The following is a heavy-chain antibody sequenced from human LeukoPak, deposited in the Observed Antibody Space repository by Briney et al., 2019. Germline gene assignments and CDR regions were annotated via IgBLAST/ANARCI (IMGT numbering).Heavy chain of an antibody. CDR2: INHSGST. CDR3: ARGLIAAAGIDY. J-gene: IGHJ4*02. V-gene: IGHV4-34*01. D-gene: IGHD6-13*01. Sequence: PSEILSLTCAVYGGSFSGYYWSWIRQPPGKGLEWIGEINHSGSTNYNPSLKSRVTISVDTSKNQFSLKLSSVTAADTAVYYCARGLIAAAGIDYWGQGTLVTVSS. CDR1: GGSFSGYY.